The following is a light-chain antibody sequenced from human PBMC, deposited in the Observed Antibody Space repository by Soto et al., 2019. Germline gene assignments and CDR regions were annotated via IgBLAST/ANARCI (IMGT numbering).Light chain of an antibody. Sequence: QAVVTQPPSASGTPGQRFTISCSGSNSNVGNNTVNWYQQFPGTSPRLLIAGNDQRPSGVPDRFSGSKSANSASLAISGLKSEDEADYYCAAWDDGLNGWLFGGGTKLTVL. CDR2: GND. J-gene: IGLJ3*02. V-gene: IGLV1-44*01. CDR3: AAWDDGLNGWL. CDR1: NSNVGNNT.